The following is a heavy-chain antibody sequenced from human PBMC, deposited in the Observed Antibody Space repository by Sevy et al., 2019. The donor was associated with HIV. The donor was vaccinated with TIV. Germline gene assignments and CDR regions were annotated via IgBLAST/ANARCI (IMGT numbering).Heavy chain of an antibody. CDR3: ARDLPPSATTVPHFDC. V-gene: IGHV3-48*03. D-gene: IGHD4-17*01. CDR2: ISNSGTAM. J-gene: IGHJ4*02. Sequence: GPLRLSCAASGFTFSSYEMNWVRQAPGKGLEWISYISNSGTAMYYSDSVRGRFTISRDNARRSLYLQMNSLRAEDTAVYYCARDLPPSATTVPHFDCWGQGTLVTVSS. CDR1: GFTFSSYE.